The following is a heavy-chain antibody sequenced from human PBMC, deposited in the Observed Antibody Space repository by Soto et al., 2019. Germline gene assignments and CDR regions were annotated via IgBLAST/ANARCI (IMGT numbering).Heavy chain of an antibody. V-gene: IGHV3-23*01. CDR2: ITNTGGAT. Sequence: GGSLRLSCAASGFNFGNFGMSWVRQAPGKGLQWVSSITNTGGATYHTDSVKGRFIVSRDNSKNVMFLLMRGLGVDDTALHFCARNPRSDIFGVRNIVENWLDPWGRGSLVTVSS. J-gene: IGHJ5*02. CDR1: GFNFGNFG. CDR3: ARNPRSDIFGVRNIVENWLDP. D-gene: IGHD3-3*02.